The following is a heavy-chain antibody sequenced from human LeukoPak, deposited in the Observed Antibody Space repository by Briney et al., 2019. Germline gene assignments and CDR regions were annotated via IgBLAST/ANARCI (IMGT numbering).Heavy chain of an antibody. J-gene: IGHJ4*02. Sequence: GGPLRLSCAASGFTYSSYSMNWVRQAPGKGLEWVAVISYDGSNTYYADSVKGRFTISRDNSKNTLYLQMNSLRAEDTALYYCAKDPFSCRSSGCHGIDYWGQGTLVTVSS. CDR2: ISYDGSNT. D-gene: IGHD6-19*01. V-gene: IGHV3-30*18. CDR3: AKDPFSCRSSGCHGIDY. CDR1: GFTYSSYS.